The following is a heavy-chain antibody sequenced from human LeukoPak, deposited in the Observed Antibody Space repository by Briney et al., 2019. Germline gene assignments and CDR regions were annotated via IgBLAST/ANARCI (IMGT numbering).Heavy chain of an antibody. CDR1: GYIFTSYG. V-gene: IGHV1-18*01. Sequence: ASVKVSCEASGYIFTSYGFAWVRQAPGQGLEWMGWISALNGNTNYAQKFQGRVTMTTDTSTSTAHMELRSLTSDDTAMYYCARDPEGVTPLDYWGQGTLVTVSS. CDR3: ARDPEGVTPLDY. CDR2: ISALNGNT. J-gene: IGHJ4*02. D-gene: IGHD3-10*01.